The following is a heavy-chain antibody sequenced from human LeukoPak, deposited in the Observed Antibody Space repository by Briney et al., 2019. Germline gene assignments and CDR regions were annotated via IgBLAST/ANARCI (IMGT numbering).Heavy chain of an antibody. V-gene: IGHV3-74*01. CDR2: INTDGTRT. J-gene: IGHJ4*02. D-gene: IGHD6-6*01. CDR3: ARGGPYSSSSLYYFDY. Sequence: PGGSLRLSCAASGFTLSDYWMHWVRQVPGKGLVWVSRINTDGTRTRYADSVMGRFTVSRDDAKNALFLQMNSLRAEDTAVYYCARGGPYSSSSLYYFDYWGQGTLVTVSS. CDR1: GFTLSDYW.